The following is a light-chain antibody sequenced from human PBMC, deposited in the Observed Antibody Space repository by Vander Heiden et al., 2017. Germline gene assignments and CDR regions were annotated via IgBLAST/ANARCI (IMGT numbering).Light chain of an antibody. CDR3: QSYDSSLTSHV. CDR1: SSNIGAGYD. V-gene: IGLV1-40*01. J-gene: IGLJ1*01. Sequence: QSVLTQPPSVSGAPGHRVTISCTGSSSNIGAGYDVHWYQQLPGTAPKLLIFGNSNRPSGVPDRFSGSNSGTSASLAITGLQAEDEADYYCQSYDSSLTSHVFGTGTKVTVL. CDR2: GNS.